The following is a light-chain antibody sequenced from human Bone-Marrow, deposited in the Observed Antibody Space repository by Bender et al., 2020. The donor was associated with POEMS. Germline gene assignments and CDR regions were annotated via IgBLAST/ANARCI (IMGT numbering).Light chain of an antibody. CDR3: QMWDSSRDYVV. V-gene: IGLV3-21*02. Sequence: SYVLTQTPSVSVAPGQTARITCGGDNIRSDSVHWYQQKAGQAPVLVVYDNSGRPSGIPERFSGSKSDNMATLTISRVEAGDEAGYYCQMWDSSRDYVVFGGGTKLTVL. J-gene: IGLJ2*01. CDR1: NIRSDS. CDR2: DNS.